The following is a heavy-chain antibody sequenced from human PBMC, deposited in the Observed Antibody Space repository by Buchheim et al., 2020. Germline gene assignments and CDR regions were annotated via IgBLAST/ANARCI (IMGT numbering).Heavy chain of an antibody. J-gene: IGHJ4*02. V-gene: IGHV3-7*01. Sequence: EVQLVESGGGLVQPGGSLRLSCAASGFTFSSYWMSWVRQAPGKGLEWVANIKKDGSEKYYVESVKGRFTISRDNAKNSLYLQMNSLRAGDTAMYDCSSERRGMDDYNRWYYWGQGTL. CDR3: SSERRGMDDYNRWYY. CDR1: GFTFSSYW. D-gene: IGHD5-24*01. CDR2: IKKDGSEK.